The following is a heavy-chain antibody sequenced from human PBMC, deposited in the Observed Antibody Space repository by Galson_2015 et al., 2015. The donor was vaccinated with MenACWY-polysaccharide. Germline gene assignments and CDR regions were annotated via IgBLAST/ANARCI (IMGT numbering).Heavy chain of an antibody. Sequence: SLRLSCAASGFTFSSYSMHWVRQAPGKGLEWVAIISYDGSKKYYADSVKGRVTISRDNSKNTLYLEMYSLRVEDTAVYYCARDSLKGEIPAAVSSPWGKGTLVTVPS. J-gene: IGHJ5*02. CDR3: ARDSLKGEIPAAVSSP. CDR2: ISYDGSKK. CDR1: GFTFSSYS. D-gene: IGHD2-2*01. V-gene: IGHV3-30*03.